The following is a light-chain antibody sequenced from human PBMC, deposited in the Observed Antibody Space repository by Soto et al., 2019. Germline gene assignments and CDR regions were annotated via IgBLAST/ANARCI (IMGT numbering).Light chain of an antibody. V-gene: IGLV2-14*01. J-gene: IGLJ1*01. CDR1: STDVGGYHY. Sequence: QSVLAQPASASGSPGQSITVSCAGTSTDVGGYHYVSWYQHHPGKAPKLIIYEVSNRPSGVSDRFSGSKSSNTASLTISGLQAEDEADYYCSSFTSSNTLVFGTGTKVTVL. CDR2: EVS. CDR3: SSFTSSNTLV.